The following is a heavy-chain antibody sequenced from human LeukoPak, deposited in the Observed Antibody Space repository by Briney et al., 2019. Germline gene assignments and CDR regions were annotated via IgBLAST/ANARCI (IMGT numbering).Heavy chain of an antibody. D-gene: IGHD2/OR15-2a*01. Sequence: SETLSLTCTVSGGSISSYYWSWIRQPPGEGLEWIAYISVIGSINYNPSLKSRVTISLDTSKNQFSLKLSSVTAADTAVYYCVGHHPRNTVDFWGQGTLVTVSS. V-gene: IGHV4-59*08. CDR2: ISVIGSI. CDR1: GGSISSYY. J-gene: IGHJ4*02. CDR3: VGHHPRNTVDF.